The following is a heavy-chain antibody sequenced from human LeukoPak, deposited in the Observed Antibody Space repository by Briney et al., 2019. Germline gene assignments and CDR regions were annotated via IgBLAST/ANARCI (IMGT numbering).Heavy chain of an antibody. V-gene: IGHV1-2*02. CDR3: AREPLWFGELLQDY. CDR2: INPNSGGT. Sequence: ASVKVSCKAPGYTFTGYCMHWVRQAPGQGLEWMGWINPNSGGTNYAQKFQGRVTMTRDTSISTAYMELSRLRSDDAAVYYCAREPLWFGELLQDYWGQGTLVTVSS. CDR1: GYTFTGYC. J-gene: IGHJ4*02. D-gene: IGHD3-10*01.